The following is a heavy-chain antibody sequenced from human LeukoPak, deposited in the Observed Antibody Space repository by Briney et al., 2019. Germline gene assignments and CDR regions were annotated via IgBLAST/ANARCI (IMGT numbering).Heavy chain of an antibody. CDR3: ARESGPTYYYGSGSYSGFDY. J-gene: IGHJ4*02. Sequence: PSETLSLTCAVYGGSFSGYYWSWIRQPAGKGLEWIGRIYTSGSTNYNPSLKSRVTISVDTSKNQFSLKLSSVTAADTAVYYCARESGPTYYYGSGSYSGFDYWGQGTLVTVSS. V-gene: IGHV4-4*07. CDR1: GGSFSGYY. D-gene: IGHD3-10*01. CDR2: IYTSGST.